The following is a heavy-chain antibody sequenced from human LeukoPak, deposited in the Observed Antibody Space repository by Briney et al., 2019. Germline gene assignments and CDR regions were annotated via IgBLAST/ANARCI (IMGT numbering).Heavy chain of an antibody. CDR3: VKGTGLYYYDSSDYFDY. D-gene: IGHD3-22*01. CDR1: GFTFSSYA. CDR2: ISGSGGST. J-gene: IGHJ4*02. Sequence: GGSLRLSCAASGFTFSSYAMSWVRQAPGKGLEWVSAISGSGGSTYYADSVKGRFTISRDNSKNTLYLQMSTLRAEDTAVYYCVKGTGLYYYDSSDYFDYWGQGTLVTVSS. V-gene: IGHV3-23*01.